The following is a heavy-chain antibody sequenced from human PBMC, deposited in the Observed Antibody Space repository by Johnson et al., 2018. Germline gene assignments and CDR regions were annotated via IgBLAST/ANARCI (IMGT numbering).Heavy chain of an antibody. J-gene: IGHJ1*01. V-gene: IGHV3-73*01. CDR1: DFSVNGIA. D-gene: IGHD4-23*01. CDR2: IRSKGFSYET. CDR3: AKDRALRWSAIQH. Sequence: VQLVQSGGGLVKPGGSLKLSCAASDFSVNGIAIHWVRQASGKGLEWVGRIRSKGFSYETTFSASVEGRFSMSRDDSKNMALLQMNSRRTEDTAFYYCAKDRALRWSAIQHWGQGTLVTVSS.